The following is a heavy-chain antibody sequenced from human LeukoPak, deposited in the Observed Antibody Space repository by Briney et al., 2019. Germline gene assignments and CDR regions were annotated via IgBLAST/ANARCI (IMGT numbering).Heavy chain of an antibody. CDR2: INHRGST. D-gene: IGHD6-19*01. J-gene: IGHJ2*01. Sequence: SETLSLTCAVYGGSFSGYYWSWIRQPPGKGLEWIGEINHRGSTNYNPSLKSRVTISVDTSKNQFSLKLSSVTAADTAVYYCARGLQSAVAPAQYFDLRGRGTLVTVSS. V-gene: IGHV4-34*01. CDR1: GGSFSGYY. CDR3: ARGLQSAVAPAQYFDL.